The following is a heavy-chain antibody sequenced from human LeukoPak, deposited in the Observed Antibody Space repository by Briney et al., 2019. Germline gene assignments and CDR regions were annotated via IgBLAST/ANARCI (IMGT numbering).Heavy chain of an antibody. CDR3: ARARAMIVAALDY. Sequence: GASVKVSCKASGYTFTGYYMHWVRQAPGQGLEWMGWINPNSGGTNYAQKFQGRVTMTRDTSISTAYMELSRLRSDDTAVYYCARARAMIVAALDYWGQGTLVTVSS. V-gene: IGHV1-2*02. CDR1: GYTFTGYY. D-gene: IGHD3-22*01. J-gene: IGHJ4*02. CDR2: INPNSGGT.